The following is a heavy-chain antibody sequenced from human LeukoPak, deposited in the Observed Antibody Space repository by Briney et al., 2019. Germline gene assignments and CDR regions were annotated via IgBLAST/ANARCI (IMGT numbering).Heavy chain of an antibody. CDR3: ARLGSCRGGSCTAFDI. Sequence: GESLKIPCKVSGFTFTSSWIGWVRQMPGKGLEWMGIIYPGDSDTRYRPSFQGQVTISAGKSISTAYLQWSSLKASDTAMYYCARLGSCRGGSCTAFDIWGQGTVVTVSS. J-gene: IGHJ3*02. CDR2: IYPGDSDT. CDR1: GFTFTSSW. D-gene: IGHD2-15*01. V-gene: IGHV5-51*01.